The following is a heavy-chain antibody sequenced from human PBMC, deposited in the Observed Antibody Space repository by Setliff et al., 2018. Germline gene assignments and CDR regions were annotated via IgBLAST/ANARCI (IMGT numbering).Heavy chain of an antibody. Sequence: GGSLRLSCEAPGFMFSQSWMRWVRQPPGKEVVWVSSTNADGTITNYADSVKGRFTISRDNAKNSLYLQMNSLRVEDTAVYYCARGQADTGGIAFDMWGQGTMVTVSS. CDR1: GFMFSQSW. V-gene: IGHV3-74*01. CDR3: ARGQADTGGIAFDM. D-gene: IGHD5-18*01. J-gene: IGHJ3*02. CDR2: TNADGTIT.